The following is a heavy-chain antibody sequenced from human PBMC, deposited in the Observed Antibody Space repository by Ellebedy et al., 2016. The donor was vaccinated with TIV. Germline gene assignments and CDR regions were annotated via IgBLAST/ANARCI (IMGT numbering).Heavy chain of an antibody. CDR2: INPNSGGT. CDR1: GYTFTGYY. Sequence: GESLKISCAASGYTFTGYYMHWVRQAPGQGLEWMGWINPNSGGTNYAQKFQGRVTMTRDTSISTAYMELSRLRSDDTAVYYCARGGYLYYYGSGFDYWGQGTLVTVSS. V-gene: IGHV1-2*02. J-gene: IGHJ4*02. CDR3: ARGGYLYYYGSGFDY. D-gene: IGHD3-10*01.